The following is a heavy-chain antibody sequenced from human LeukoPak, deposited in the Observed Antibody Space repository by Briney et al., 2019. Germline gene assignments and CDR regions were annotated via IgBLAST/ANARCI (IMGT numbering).Heavy chain of an antibody. CDR1: GFTFSSYE. CDR2: ISSSGSTI. J-gene: IGHJ5*02. CDR3: AKDKFSVAVVADRLKWFDP. D-gene: IGHD2-15*01. Sequence: QPGGSLRLSCAASGFTFSSYEMNWVRQAPGKGLEWVSYISSSGSTIYYADSVEGRFTISRDNAKNSLYLQMNSLRAEDTAVYYCAKDKFSVAVVADRLKWFDPWGQGTLVTVSS. V-gene: IGHV3-48*03.